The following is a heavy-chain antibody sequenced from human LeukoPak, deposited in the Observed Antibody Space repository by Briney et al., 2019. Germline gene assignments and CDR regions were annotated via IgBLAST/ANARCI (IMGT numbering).Heavy chain of an antibody. D-gene: IGHD6-13*01. CDR1: GYRLTELS. J-gene: IGHJ5*02. Sequence: ASVNVSCKVSGYRLTELSMHWVGQAPGKGRDGMGGFYPEDGETIYAQKFQGRVTMTEDTSTDTAYMELSSLRSEDTAVYYRATASIAAAEDDWFDPWGQGNLVTVSS. CDR3: ATASIAAAEDDWFDP. V-gene: IGHV1-24*01. CDR2: FYPEDGET.